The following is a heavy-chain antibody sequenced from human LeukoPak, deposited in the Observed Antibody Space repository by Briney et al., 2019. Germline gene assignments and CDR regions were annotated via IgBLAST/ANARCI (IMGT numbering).Heavy chain of an antibody. D-gene: IGHD6-13*01. V-gene: IGHV1-69*13. J-gene: IGHJ4*02. CDR3: ARDHGDWGGPSSSWGLDY. CDR1: GGTFSSYA. CDR2: IIPIFGTA. Sequence: ASVKVSCKASGGTFSSYAISWVRQAPGQGLEWMGGIIPIFGTANYAQKFQGRVTITADESTSTAYMELSSLRSEDTAVYYCARDHGDWGGPSSSWGLDYWGQGTLVTVSS.